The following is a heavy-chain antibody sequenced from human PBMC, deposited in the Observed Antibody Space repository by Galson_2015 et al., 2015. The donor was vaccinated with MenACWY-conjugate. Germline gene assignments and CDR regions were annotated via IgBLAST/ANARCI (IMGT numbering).Heavy chain of an antibody. D-gene: IGHD3-16*01. V-gene: IGHV3-23*01. CDR3: ARGGSASNVYYLVDV. CDR2: IRTITGST. Sequence: SLRLSCAASGFTFSNTAMNWVRQAPGKGLEWVSGIRTITGSTYYADSVKGRFTISRDQSKNTLNLQMNSLRADDTAVYFCARGGSASNVYYLVDVWGKGTTVTVSS. J-gene: IGHJ6*03. CDR1: GFTFSNTA.